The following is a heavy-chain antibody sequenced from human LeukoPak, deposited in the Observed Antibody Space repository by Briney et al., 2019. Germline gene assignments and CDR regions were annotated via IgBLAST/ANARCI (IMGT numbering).Heavy chain of an antibody. CDR2: IYNSRST. J-gene: IGHJ3*01. Sequence: SETLSLTCTVSGGSISSGDYYWTWIRQPPGERLEWIGYIYNSRSTNYNPALNSRVTISADASKNQFSLKLNSVTAADTAVYYCARRNVLTEGEAFDVWGQGTMVTVSS. V-gene: IGHV4-61*08. D-gene: IGHD3-9*01. CDR3: ARRNVLTEGEAFDV. CDR1: GGSISSGDYY.